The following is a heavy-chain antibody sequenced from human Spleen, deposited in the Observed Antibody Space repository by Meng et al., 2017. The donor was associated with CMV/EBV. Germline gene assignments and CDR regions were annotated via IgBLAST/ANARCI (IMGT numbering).Heavy chain of an antibody. D-gene: IGHD6-13*01. Sequence: SAFSGGSISSSYWWSWVRQPPGKGLESIGEIYHRGRTSYNPSLKSRVSISVDKSKDQFSLKLSSVTAADTAVYYCATRSSLVRAFDYWGQGTLVTVSS. J-gene: IGHJ4*02. V-gene: IGHV4-4*02. CDR1: GGSISSSYW. CDR3: ATRSSLVRAFDY. CDR2: IYHRGRT.